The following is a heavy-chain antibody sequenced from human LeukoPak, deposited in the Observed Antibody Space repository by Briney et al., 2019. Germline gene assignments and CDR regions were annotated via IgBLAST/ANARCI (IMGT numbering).Heavy chain of an antibody. CDR1: GYTLTELS. D-gene: IGHD2-15*01. V-gene: IGHV1-24*01. CDR3: ARGLGVLLPEDYYYYMDV. Sequence: ASVKVSCKVSGYTLTELSMHWVRQAPGKGLEWMGSFDPESGEIIYVQKFQGRVTMTEDTSTDTAFMELRSLRSEDTAVYYCARGLGVLLPEDYYYYMDVWGKGTTVTVSS. CDR2: FDPESGEI. J-gene: IGHJ6*03.